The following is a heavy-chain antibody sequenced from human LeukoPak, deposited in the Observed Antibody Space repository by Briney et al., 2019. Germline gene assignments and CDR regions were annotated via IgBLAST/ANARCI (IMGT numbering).Heavy chain of an antibody. J-gene: IGHJ4*02. V-gene: IGHV4-34*01. CDR1: GGSFSGYH. D-gene: IGHD3-16*02. Sequence: PSETLSLTCAVYGGSFSGYHWSWIRRPPGKGLEWLGEINHSGSTNYNPSLKSRVTISVDTSKNQFSLMLSSVTAADTAVYYCARGLDDYIWGSYRYTRTIPFDYWGQGTLVTVSS. CDR2: INHSGST. CDR3: ARGLDDYIWGSYRYTRTIPFDY.